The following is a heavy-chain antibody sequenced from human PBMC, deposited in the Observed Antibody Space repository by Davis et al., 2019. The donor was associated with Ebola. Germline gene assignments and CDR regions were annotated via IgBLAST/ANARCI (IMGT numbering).Heavy chain of an antibody. Sequence: SETLSLTCTVPGGSMNDYYWSWIRQSADEGLEWIGRIHSSGRTQYNSTLKSRVSMSLDTSKRQFSLRLSSVTAADTAVYYCARRSCSTTCYFDRWGQGTLVTVSS. D-gene: IGHD2-2*01. CDR3: ARRSCSTTCYFDR. CDR2: IHSSGRT. CDR1: GGSMNDYY. J-gene: IGHJ4*02. V-gene: IGHV4-4*07.